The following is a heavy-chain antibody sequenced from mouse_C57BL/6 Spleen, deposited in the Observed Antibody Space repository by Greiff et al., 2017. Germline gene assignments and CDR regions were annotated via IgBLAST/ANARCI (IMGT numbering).Heavy chain of an antibody. CDR2: INPNNGGT. CDR3: AKGIRRAWFAY. V-gene: IGHV1-22*01. J-gene: IGHJ3*01. Sequence: EVKLVESGPELVKPGASVKMSCKASGYTFTDYNMHWVKQSHGKSLEWIGYINPNNGGTSYNQKFKGKATLTVNKSSSTAYMELRSLTSEDSAVYYCAKGIRRAWFAYWGQGTLVTVSA. D-gene: IGHD2-12*01. CDR1: GYTFTDYN.